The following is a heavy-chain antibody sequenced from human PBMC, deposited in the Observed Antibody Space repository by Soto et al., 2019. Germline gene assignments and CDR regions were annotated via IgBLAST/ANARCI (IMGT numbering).Heavy chain of an antibody. CDR1: GGSFSGYY. Sequence: PSETLSLTCAVYGGSFSGYYWSWIRQPSGKGLEWIGEINHSGSTNYNPSLKSRVTISVDTSKNQFSLKLSSVTAADTAVYYCARGCGYSYGNPPFYYYYYGMDVWGQGTTVTVSS. J-gene: IGHJ6*02. CDR3: ARGCGYSYGNPPFYYYYYGMDV. D-gene: IGHD5-18*01. V-gene: IGHV4-34*01. CDR2: INHSGST.